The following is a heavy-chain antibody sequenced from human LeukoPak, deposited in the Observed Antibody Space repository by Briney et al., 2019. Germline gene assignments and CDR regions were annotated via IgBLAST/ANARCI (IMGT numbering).Heavy chain of an antibody. CDR3: ATTYSSGWPSGYGMDV. J-gene: IGHJ6*02. V-gene: IGHV1-69*13. CDR1: GGTFSSYA. D-gene: IGHD6-19*01. CDR2: IIPIFGTA. Sequence: SVKVCCKASGGTFSSYAISWVRQAPGQGLEWMGGIIPIFGTANYAQKFQGRVTITADESTSTAYMELSSLRSEDTAVYYCATTYSSGWPSGYGMDVWGQGTTVTVSS.